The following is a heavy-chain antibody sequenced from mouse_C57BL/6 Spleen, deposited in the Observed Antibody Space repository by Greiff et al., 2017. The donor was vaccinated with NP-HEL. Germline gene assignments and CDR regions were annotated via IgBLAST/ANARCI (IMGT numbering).Heavy chain of an antibody. J-gene: IGHJ4*01. CDR2: IRLKSDNYAT. CDR3: TGGYLPLVDY. V-gene: IGHV6-3*01. D-gene: IGHD2-1*01. CDR1: GFTFSNYW. Sequence: EVQLVESGGGLVQPGGSMKLSCVASGFTFSNYWMNWVRQSPEKGLEWVAQIRLKSDNYATHYAESVKGRFTISRDDSKSSVYLQMNNLRAEDTGIYYCTGGYLPLVDYWGQGTSVTVSS.